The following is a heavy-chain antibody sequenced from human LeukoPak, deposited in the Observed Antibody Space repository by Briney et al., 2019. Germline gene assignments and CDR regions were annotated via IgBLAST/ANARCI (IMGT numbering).Heavy chain of an antibody. D-gene: IGHD3-10*01. CDR2: IKQDGSEK. V-gene: IGHV3-7*03. J-gene: IGHJ4*02. CDR1: GFTFVRYW. Sequence: GGSLRLSCAASGFTFVRYWMSWVRQAPGKGLEWVANIKQDGSEKYYVDSVRGRFTISRDNSKNTLHLQMNSLRVEDTAMYYCVHGWASYGSGSSEFFDYWGQGSLVTVSS. CDR3: VHGWASYGSGSSEFFDY.